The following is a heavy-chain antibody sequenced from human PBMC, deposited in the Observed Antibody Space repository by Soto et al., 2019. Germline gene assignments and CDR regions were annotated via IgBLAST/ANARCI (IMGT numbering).Heavy chain of an antibody. J-gene: IGHJ4*02. CDR1: GGSFSGYY. CDR2: INHSGST. D-gene: IGHD3-22*01. V-gene: IGHV4-34*01. CDR3: ATYYYYDSSGSLYFDY. Sequence: PSETLSLTCAVYGGSFSGYYWSWIRQPPGKGLEWIGEINHSGSTNYNPSLKSRVTISVDTSKNQFSLKLSSVTAADTAVYYCATYYYYDSSGSLYFDYWGQGTLVTVSS.